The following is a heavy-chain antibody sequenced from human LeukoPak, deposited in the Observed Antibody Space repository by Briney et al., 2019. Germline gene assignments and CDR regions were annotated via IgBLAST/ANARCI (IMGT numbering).Heavy chain of an antibody. CDR3: ARGSLLDMVRGVMY. D-gene: IGHD3-10*01. J-gene: IGHJ4*02. Sequence: ASVKVSCKASGDTFSSYYMHWVRQAPGQGLEWMGIITPSGDSTNYAQKFQGRVTMTRDTSTSTAYMELSRLRSDDTAVYYCARGSLLDMVRGVMYWGQGTRVTVSS. V-gene: IGHV1-46*01. CDR1: GDTFSSYY. CDR2: ITPSGDST.